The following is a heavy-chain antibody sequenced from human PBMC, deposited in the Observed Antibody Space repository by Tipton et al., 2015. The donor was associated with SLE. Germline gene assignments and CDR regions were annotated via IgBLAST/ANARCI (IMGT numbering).Heavy chain of an antibody. CDR1: GYSFSRYW. CDR2: IYPVDFDT. CDR3: ARSSGHGDADEFDI. J-gene: IGHJ3*02. V-gene: IGHV5-51*03. Sequence: QLVQSGGEVRKSGESLKISCKASGYSFSRYWIGWVRQMPGKGLEWMGSIYPVDFDTRYSPSFQGQVTISADISISTAYLQWSSLKASDTAMYYCARSSGHGDADEFDIWGQGTMVIVSS. D-gene: IGHD2-21*02.